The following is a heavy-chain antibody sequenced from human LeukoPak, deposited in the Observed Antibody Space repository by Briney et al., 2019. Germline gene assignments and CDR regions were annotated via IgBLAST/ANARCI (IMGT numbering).Heavy chain of an antibody. J-gene: IGHJ6*02. CDR2: FDPEDGET. Sequence: GASVKVSCKVSGYTLTELSMHWVRQAPGKGLEWMGGFDPEDGETNYAQKFQGSVTMTEDTSTDTAYMELSSLRSEDTAVYYCATPPGITGTYGTDYHGMDVWGQGTTVTVSS. V-gene: IGHV1-24*01. D-gene: IGHD1-7*01. CDR1: GYTLTELS. CDR3: ATPPGITGTYGTDYHGMDV.